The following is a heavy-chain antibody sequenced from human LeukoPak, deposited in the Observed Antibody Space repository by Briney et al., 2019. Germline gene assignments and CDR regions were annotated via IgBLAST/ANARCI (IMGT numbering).Heavy chain of an antibody. CDR2: IRYDGSNK. CDR1: GFTFSSYG. Sequence: GGSLRLSCAASGFTFSSYGMHWVRQAPGKGLEWVAFIRYDGSNKYYADSVKGRFTISRDNSKNTLYLQMNSLRAEDTAVYYCARDHPPNVFGVVPGLDYWGQGTLVTVSS. CDR3: ARDHPPNVFGVVPGLDY. J-gene: IGHJ4*02. D-gene: IGHD3-3*01. V-gene: IGHV3-30*02.